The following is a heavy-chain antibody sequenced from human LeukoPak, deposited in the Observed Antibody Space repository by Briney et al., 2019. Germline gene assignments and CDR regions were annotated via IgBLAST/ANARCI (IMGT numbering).Heavy chain of an antibody. CDR2: INHSGST. Sequence: SETLSLTCAVYGVSFSGYYWSWIRQPPGKGLEWIGEINHSGSTNYNPSLKSRVTISVDTSKNQFSLKLSSVTAADTAVYYCARLSSGWPYYFDYWGRGTLVTVSS. V-gene: IGHV4-34*01. D-gene: IGHD6-19*01. CDR1: GVSFSGYY. J-gene: IGHJ4*02. CDR3: ARLSSGWPYYFDY.